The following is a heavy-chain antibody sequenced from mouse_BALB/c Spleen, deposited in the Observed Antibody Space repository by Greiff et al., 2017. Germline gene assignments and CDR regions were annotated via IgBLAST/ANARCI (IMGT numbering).Heavy chain of an antibody. CDR3: ARRDFTTGVGTDYYAMDY. Sequence: EVQLQQSGPELVKPGASVKMSCKASGYTFTSYVMHWVKQKPGQGLEWIGYINPYNDGTKYNEKFKGKATLTSDKSSSTAYMELSSLTSEDSAVYYGARRDFTTGVGTDYYAMDYWGQGTSVTVSS. CDR1: GYTFTSYV. CDR2: INPYNDGT. J-gene: IGHJ4*01. V-gene: IGHV1-14*01. D-gene: IGHD1-1*01.